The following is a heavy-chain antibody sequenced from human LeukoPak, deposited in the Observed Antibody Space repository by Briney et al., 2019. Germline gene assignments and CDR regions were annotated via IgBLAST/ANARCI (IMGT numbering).Heavy chain of an antibody. CDR1: GLTFSSYS. CDR2: ITSSSNI. Sequence: PGGSLRLSCAASGLTFSSYSMAWVRQAPGKGLEWLSYITSSSNINYADSVQGRFTISRDNAKNSLYLQMNSLRDEDTAVYYCARSANPGVHEFDPWGQGTLVTVSS. CDR3: ARSANPGVHEFDP. V-gene: IGHV3-48*02. J-gene: IGHJ5*02. D-gene: IGHD6-6*01.